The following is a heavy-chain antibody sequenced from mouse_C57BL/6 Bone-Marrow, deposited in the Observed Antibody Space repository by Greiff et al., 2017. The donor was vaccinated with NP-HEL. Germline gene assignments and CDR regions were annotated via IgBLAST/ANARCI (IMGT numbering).Heavy chain of an antibody. V-gene: IGHV1-22*01. CDR1: GYTFTDYN. J-gene: IGHJ3*01. D-gene: IGHD1-1*01. CDR3: ARGVYYYGSLFAY. Sequence: VQLKQSGPELVKPGASVKMSCKASGYTFTDYNMHWVKQSHGKSLEWIGYINPNNGGTSYNQKFKGKATLTVNKSSSTAYMELRSLTSEDSAVYYCARGVYYYGSLFAYWGQGTLVTVSA. CDR2: INPNNGGT.